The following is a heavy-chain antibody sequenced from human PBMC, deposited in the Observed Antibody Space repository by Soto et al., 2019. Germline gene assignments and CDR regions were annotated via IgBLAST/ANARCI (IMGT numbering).Heavy chain of an antibody. D-gene: IGHD3-3*01. Sequence: SETLSLTCSSSGGAIGSHYWTWIRQPAGKGLEWIGRIYGSGSTKYNPSLQSRVTMSLDTSKNQFSLRLESVTAADTAVYYCARGQRFSDWFDPWGQGTLVTVSS. CDR3: ARGQRFSDWFDP. V-gene: IGHV4-4*07. CDR2: IYGSGST. CDR1: GGAIGSHY. J-gene: IGHJ5*02.